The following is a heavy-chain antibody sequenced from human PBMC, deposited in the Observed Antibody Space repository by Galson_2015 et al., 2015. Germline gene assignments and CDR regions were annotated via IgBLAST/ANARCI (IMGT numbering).Heavy chain of an antibody. CDR3: AKDPTVTTSVDY. D-gene: IGHD4-17*01. J-gene: IGHJ4*02. V-gene: IGHV3-23*01. CDR1: GFTFSSYA. Sequence: SLRLSCAASGFTFSSYAMSWVRQAPGKGLEWVSAISGSGGSTYYADSVKGRFTISRDNSKNTLYLQMNSLRAEDTAVYYCAKDPTVTTSVDYWGQGTLVTVSS. CDR2: ISGSGGST.